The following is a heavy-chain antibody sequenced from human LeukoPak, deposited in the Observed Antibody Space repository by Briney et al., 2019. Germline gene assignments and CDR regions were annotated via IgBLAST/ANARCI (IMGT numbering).Heavy chain of an antibody. J-gene: IGHJ3*02. D-gene: IGHD4-17*01. Sequence: GASVKVSCKASGYTFTSYAMHWVRQAPGQRLEWMGWINAGNGNTKYSQKFQGRVTMTRDTSTSTVYMELSSLRSEDTAVYYCARDRRLYGDPVYAFDIWGQGTMVTVSS. V-gene: IGHV1-3*01. CDR1: GYTFTSYA. CDR3: ARDRRLYGDPVYAFDI. CDR2: INAGNGNT.